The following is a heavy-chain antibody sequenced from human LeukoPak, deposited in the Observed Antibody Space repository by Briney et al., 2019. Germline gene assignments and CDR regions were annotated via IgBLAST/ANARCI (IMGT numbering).Heavy chain of an antibody. J-gene: IGHJ4*02. CDR2: ISYDGSNK. D-gene: IGHD4-23*01. CDR1: GFTFSSYG. Sequence: QPGRSLRLSCAASGFTFSSYGMHWVRQAPGKGLEWVAVISYDGSNKYYADSVKGRFTISRDNSKNTPYLQMNSLRAEDTAVYYCAKDDGYYGGKGSFDYWGQGTLVTVSS. V-gene: IGHV3-30*18. CDR3: AKDDGYYGGKGSFDY.